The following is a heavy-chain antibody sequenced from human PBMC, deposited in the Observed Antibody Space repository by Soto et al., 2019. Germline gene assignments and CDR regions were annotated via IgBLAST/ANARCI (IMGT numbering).Heavy chain of an antibody. CDR1: GFTFSSYG. CDR2: IWYDGSNK. Sequence: GSLRLSCAASGFTFSSYGMHWVRQAPGKGLEWVAVIWYDGSNKYYADSVKGRFTISRDNSKNTLYLQMNSLRAEDTAVYYCARQAYGSWYFDLWGRGTLVTVSS. J-gene: IGHJ2*01. D-gene: IGHD2-21*01. CDR3: ARQAYGSWYFDL. V-gene: IGHV3-33*01.